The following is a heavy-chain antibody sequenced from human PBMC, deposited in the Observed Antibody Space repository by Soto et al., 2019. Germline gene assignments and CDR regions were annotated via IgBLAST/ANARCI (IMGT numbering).Heavy chain of an antibody. CDR3: ARGGYCSGGSCYSGSVHYYYYYMDV. CDR1: GFTFDDYG. V-gene: IGHV3-20*01. J-gene: IGHJ6*03. D-gene: IGHD2-15*01. CDR2: INWNGGST. Sequence: GGSLRLSCAASGFTFDDYGMSWVRQAPGKGLEWVSGINWNGGSTGYADSVKGRFTISRDNAKNSLYLQMNSLRAEDTALYHCARGGYCSGGSCYSGSVHYYYYYMDVWGKGTTVTVSS.